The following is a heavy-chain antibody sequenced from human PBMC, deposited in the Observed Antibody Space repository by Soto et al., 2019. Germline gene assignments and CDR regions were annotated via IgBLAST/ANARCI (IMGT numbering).Heavy chain of an antibody. V-gene: IGHV3-7*04. CDR1: GFTFSSYW. J-gene: IGHJ6*03. Sequence: GGSLRLSCAASGFTFSSYWMSWVRQAPGKGLEWVANIKQDGSEKYYVDSVKGRFTISRDNAKNSLYLQMNSLRAEDTAVYYCARGGVPAAFYYYYMDVWGQGTTVTVSS. CDR3: ARGGVPAAFYYYYMDV. D-gene: IGHD2-2*01. CDR2: IKQDGSEK.